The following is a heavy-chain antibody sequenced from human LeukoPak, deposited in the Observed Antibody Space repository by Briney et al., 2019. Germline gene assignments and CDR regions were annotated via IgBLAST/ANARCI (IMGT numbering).Heavy chain of an antibody. CDR3: ARDFFAFGGVIALLDY. Sequence: SGGSLRLSCAASGFTFSIYGMHWVRQAPGKGLEWVANIKLDGSEKYYVDSVKGRFTISRDNAKKSLYLQMNSLRDEDTAVYYCARDFFAFGGVIALLDYWGQGTLVTVSS. D-gene: IGHD3-16*02. V-gene: IGHV3-7*01. J-gene: IGHJ4*02. CDR2: IKLDGSEK. CDR1: GFTFSIYG.